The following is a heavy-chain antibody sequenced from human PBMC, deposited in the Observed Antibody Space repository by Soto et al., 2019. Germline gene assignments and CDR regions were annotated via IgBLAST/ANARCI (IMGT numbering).Heavy chain of an antibody. J-gene: IGHJ4*02. V-gene: IGHV1-69*01. CDR2: IIPIFGTA. CDR1: GGTFSSYA. CDR3: GGDGGTRVTGGSLDY. D-gene: IGHD4-17*01. Sequence: QVQLVQSGAEVKKPGSSVKVSCKASGGTFSSYAISWVRQAPGQGLEWMGGIIPIFGTANYAQKFQGRVTITADESTSTAYRGRGSLGSEDTAVYYGGGDGGTRVTGGSLDYGGQGPRAPV.